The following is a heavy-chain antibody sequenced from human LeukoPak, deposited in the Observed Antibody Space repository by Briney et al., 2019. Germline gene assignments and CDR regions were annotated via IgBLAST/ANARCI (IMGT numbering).Heavy chain of an antibody. D-gene: IGHD5-24*01. J-gene: IGHJ4*02. Sequence: KTSETLSLTCTVSGGTISSSSYYWGWIRQPPGKGLEWIGSIYYSGGTYYNPSLKSRVTTSVDTSKNQVSLKLSSVPAADTAVYYCATDQYGYNSYWGQGTLVTVSS. CDR2: IYYSGGT. CDR3: ATDQYGYNSY. V-gene: IGHV4-39*01. CDR1: GGTISSSSYY.